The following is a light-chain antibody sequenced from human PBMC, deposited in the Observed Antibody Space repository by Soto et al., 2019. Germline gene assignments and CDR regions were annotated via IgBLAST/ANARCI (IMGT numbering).Light chain of an antibody. V-gene: IGKV1-33*01. CDR2: DES. Sequence: LFAEEGDRGTSTCQESKDISKYLNWYKKKKGKEXKXXXYDESNLETGVHSRLRGSGSGNDFTLNISSMQPEDIETYYCQLSDIPLPTFGGGTKV. CDR1: KDISKY. J-gene: IGKJ4*01. CDR3: QLSDIPLPT.